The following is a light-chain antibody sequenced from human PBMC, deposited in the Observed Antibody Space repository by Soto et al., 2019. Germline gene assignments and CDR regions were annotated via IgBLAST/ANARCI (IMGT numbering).Light chain of an antibody. CDR3: QHYGSSPWT. Sequence: EIVMTQSPGTLSASPGERATLSCRASQSVSSSYLAWYQQKPGQAPRLLIYGASSRATGIPDRFSGSGSGTDFTLTISRLEPEDFAVYYCQHYGSSPWTFGQGTKVDIK. CDR2: GAS. J-gene: IGKJ1*01. CDR1: QSVSSSY. V-gene: IGKV3-20*01.